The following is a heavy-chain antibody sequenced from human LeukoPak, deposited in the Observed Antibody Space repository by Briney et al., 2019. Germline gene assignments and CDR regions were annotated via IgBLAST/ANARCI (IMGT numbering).Heavy chain of an antibody. CDR1: GFTSSSYW. CDR3: ARDYETPYGPRYFDL. CDR2: IKQDGSEK. D-gene: IGHD3-22*01. Sequence: PGGSLRLSCAASGFTSSSYWMSWVRQAPGKGLEWVANIKQDGSEKYYVDSVKGRFTISRDNTKKSLYLQMNSLRAEETAVYYCARDYETPYGPRYFDLWGRGTLVTVSS. J-gene: IGHJ2*01. V-gene: IGHV3-7*01.